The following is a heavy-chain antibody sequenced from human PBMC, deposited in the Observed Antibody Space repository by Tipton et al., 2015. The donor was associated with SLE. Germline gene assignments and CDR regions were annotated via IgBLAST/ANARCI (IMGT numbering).Heavy chain of an antibody. J-gene: IGHJ5*02. CDR2: IYYRGNT. Sequence: TLSLTCTVSGGSISSHHWSWFRQPPGKGLEWIGYIYYRGNTKYNPSLNSRVTISLDTSRTQFSLKLSSVTAADTAVYYCARDGRGNCDNSGCSEYHWFDPWGQGTLVTVSS. D-gene: IGHD3-22*01. CDR3: ARDGRGNCDNSGCSEYHWFDP. CDR1: GGSISSHH. V-gene: IGHV4-59*11.